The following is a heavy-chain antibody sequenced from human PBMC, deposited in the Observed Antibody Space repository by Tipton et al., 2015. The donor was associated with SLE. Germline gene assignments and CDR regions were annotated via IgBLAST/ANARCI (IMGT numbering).Heavy chain of an antibody. J-gene: IGHJ4*02. CDR1: GVSISSTSYY. D-gene: IGHD1-26*01. CDR2: IWYTGST. CDR3: SRPDVVGATDY. Sequence: TLSLTCAVSGVSISSTSYYWGWVRQPPGKGLEWIGNIWYTGSTYSNPSLRSRLTISVETSKSQFSLKLNSVTAADTAVYYCSRPDVVGATDYWGQGILVIVSS. V-gene: IGHV4-39*07.